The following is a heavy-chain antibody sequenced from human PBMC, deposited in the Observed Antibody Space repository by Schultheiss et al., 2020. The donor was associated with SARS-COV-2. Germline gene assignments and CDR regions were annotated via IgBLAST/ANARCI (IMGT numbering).Heavy chain of an antibody. CDR2: IYYSGST. CDR3: ARGYQPLNYYFDY. D-gene: IGHD2-2*01. V-gene: IGHV4-61*01. J-gene: IGHJ4*02. Sequence: SQTLSLTCTVSGGSVSSGSYYWSWIRQPPGKGLEWIGYIYYSGSTYYNPSLKSRVTISVDTSKNQFSLKLGSVTAADTAVYYCARGYQPLNYYFDYWGQGSLITVSS. CDR1: GGSVSSGSYY.